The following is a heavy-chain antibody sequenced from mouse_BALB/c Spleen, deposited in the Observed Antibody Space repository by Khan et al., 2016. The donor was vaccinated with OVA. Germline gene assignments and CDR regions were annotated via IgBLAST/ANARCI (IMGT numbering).Heavy chain of an antibody. V-gene: IGHV2-6-7*01. Sequence: QVQLKQSGPGLVAPSQSLSITCTVSGFSLTGYGVNWVRQPPGKGLEWRGMIWRDGSTDYNSAFKSRLSISKDNSKSQVFLKMNSLQTDDTARYYCARELRLGGFAYWGQGTLVTVSA. D-gene: IGHD1-2*01. CDR3: ARELRLGGFAY. CDR2: IWRDGST. J-gene: IGHJ3*01. CDR1: GFSLTGYG.